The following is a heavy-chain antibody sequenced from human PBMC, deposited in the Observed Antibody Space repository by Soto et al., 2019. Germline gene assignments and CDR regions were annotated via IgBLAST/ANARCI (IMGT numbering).Heavy chain of an antibody. CDR1: GGSISSYY. Sequence: SETLSLTCTASGGSISSYYWSWIRQPPGKGLEWIGYIYYSGSTNYNPSLKSRVTISVDTSKNQFSLKLSSVTAADTAVYYCARVSEIRYYDSSGYPYYFDYWGQGTLVTVSS. D-gene: IGHD3-22*01. J-gene: IGHJ4*02. CDR3: ARVSEIRYYDSSGYPYYFDY. CDR2: IYYSGST. V-gene: IGHV4-59*01.